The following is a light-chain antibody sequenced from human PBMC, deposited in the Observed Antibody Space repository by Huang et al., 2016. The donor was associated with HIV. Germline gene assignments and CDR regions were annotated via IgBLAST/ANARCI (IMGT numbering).Light chain of an antibody. V-gene: IGKV3-15*01. CDR3: QQYNNWPPWT. CDR2: AAS. Sequence: EIVMTQSPATLSVSPGERATLSCRASQSITSNLALYQQKPGQAPRLLIYAASTRATGIPARFSGSGSGTEFTLSISSLQSEDFAVYYCQQYNNWPPWTFGQGTKVEIK. J-gene: IGKJ1*01. CDR1: QSITSN.